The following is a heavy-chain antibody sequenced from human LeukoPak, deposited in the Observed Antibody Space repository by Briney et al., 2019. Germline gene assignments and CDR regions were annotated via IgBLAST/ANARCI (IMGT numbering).Heavy chain of an antibody. Sequence: SETLSLTCTVSGGSISSYYWSWIRQPPGKGLEWIGYIYYSGSTNYNPSLKSRVTISVDTSKNQFSLKPSSVTAADTAVYYCARTIVGATAMDVWGQGTTVTVSS. D-gene: IGHD1-26*01. J-gene: IGHJ6*02. CDR1: GGSISSYY. V-gene: IGHV4-59*08. CDR2: IYYSGST. CDR3: ARTIVGATAMDV.